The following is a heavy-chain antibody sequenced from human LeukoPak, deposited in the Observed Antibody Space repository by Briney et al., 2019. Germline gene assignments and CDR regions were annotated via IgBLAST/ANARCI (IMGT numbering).Heavy chain of an antibody. CDR1: GGSISDNNYY. J-gene: IGHJ4*02. CDR3: ARLAYRGPAVADFDY. Sequence: SETLSLTCSVSGGSISDNNYYWGWIRQPPGKGLEWIGYIYYTGSTNYNPSLESRVTMSVDTSKNQFSLKLSSVTAADTAVYYCARLAYRGPAVADFDYWGQGTLVTVSS. CDR2: IYYTGST. D-gene: IGHD6-19*01. V-gene: IGHV4-61*05.